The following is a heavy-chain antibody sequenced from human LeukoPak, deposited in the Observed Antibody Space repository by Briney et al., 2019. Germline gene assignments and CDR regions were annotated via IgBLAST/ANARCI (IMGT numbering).Heavy chain of an antibody. Sequence: ASVKVSCKASGYTFTSYGISWVRQAPGQGLEWMGWISAYNGNTNYAQKLQGRVTMTTDTSTNTAYMELRSLRSDDTAVYYCARVSPNYYDSSGCDTWGQGTLVTVSS. CDR3: ARVSPNYYDSSGCDT. D-gene: IGHD3-22*01. CDR2: ISAYNGNT. J-gene: IGHJ5*02. V-gene: IGHV1-18*01. CDR1: GYTFTSYG.